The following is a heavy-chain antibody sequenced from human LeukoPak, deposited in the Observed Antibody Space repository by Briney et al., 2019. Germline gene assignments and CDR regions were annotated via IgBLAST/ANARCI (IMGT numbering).Heavy chain of an antibody. Sequence: SETLSLTCTVSGGSISNTNYYWAWIRQPPGRGLEWIGSIYYTGTTFDNPSLKSRVTISVDKSKNQFSLKLSSVTAADTAVYYCAGNIWFGELEFRYYYYGMDVWGQGTTVTVSS. CDR3: AGNIWFGELEFRYYYYGMDV. V-gene: IGHV4-39*07. CDR1: GGSISNTNYY. CDR2: IYYTGTT. J-gene: IGHJ6*02. D-gene: IGHD3-10*01.